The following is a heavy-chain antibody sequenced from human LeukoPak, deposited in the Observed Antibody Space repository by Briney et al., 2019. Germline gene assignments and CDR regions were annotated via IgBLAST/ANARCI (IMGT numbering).Heavy chain of an antibody. CDR2: ITGSGGAT. J-gene: IGHJ4*02. CDR3: AKVDYGDYGVY. CDR1: GFTFSTYA. V-gene: IGHV3-23*01. D-gene: IGHD4-17*01. Sequence: PGGSLRLSCAASGFTFSTYAVNWVRQAPGKGLEWVSAITGSGGATYYADSVKGRFTISRDNSKNTLYLQMNSLRAEDTAVYYCAKVDYGDYGVYWGQGTLVTVSS.